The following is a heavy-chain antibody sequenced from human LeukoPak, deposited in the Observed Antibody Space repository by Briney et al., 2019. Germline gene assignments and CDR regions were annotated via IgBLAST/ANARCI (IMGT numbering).Heavy chain of an antibody. V-gene: IGHV4-4*02. D-gene: IGHD3-9*01. J-gene: IGHJ4*02. CDR1: GGSISSSNW. Sequence: LXXAVSGGSISSSNWGSGVRQPPGQGLGWIGEIYHSGSTNYNPSLKSRVTISVDKSKNQFSLKLISVTAADTAVYYCAGGKGHYDILTGYHPPHYWGQGTLVTVSS. CDR2: IYHSGST. CDR3: AGGKGHYDILTGYHPPHY.